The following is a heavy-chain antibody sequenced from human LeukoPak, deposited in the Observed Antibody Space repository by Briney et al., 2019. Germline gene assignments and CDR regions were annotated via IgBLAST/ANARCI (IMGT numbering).Heavy chain of an antibody. D-gene: IGHD5-18*01. Sequence: SETLSLTCTVSGGSISSSSYYWGWIRQPPGKGLEWIGSIYYSGSTYYNPSLKSRVTISVDTSKNQFSLKLSSVTAADTAVYYCARPRGRYSYGPGRGYYYYMDVWGKGTTVTVSS. CDR3: ARPRGRYSYGPGRGYYYYMDV. CDR2: IYYSGST. J-gene: IGHJ6*03. V-gene: IGHV4-39*01. CDR1: GGSISSSSYY.